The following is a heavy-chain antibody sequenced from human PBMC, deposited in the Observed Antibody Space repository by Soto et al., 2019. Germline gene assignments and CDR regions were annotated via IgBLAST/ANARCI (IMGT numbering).Heavy chain of an antibody. CDR2: IYYSGSS. D-gene: IGHD6-13*01. J-gene: IGHJ4*02. CDR3: ARHSSSWPIFDY. Sequence: PSETLSLTCTVSGGSVSNHCWSWIRQSPGKGLEWIGYIYYSGSSNYNPSLKSRVSISVDTSKNQFSLKLSSVTAADTAVYYCARHSSSWPIFDYWGQGTLVTVSS. V-gene: IGHV4-59*08. CDR1: GGSVSNHC.